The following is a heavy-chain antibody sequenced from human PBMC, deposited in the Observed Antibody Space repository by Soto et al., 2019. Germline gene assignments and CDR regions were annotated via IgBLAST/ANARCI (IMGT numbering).Heavy chain of an antibody. D-gene: IGHD2-2*01. J-gene: IGHJ6*02. CDR1: GGTFSSYA. CDR3: ARESSTRGNYGMDV. V-gene: IGHV1-69*13. Sequence: ASVKVSCKASGGTFSSYAISWVRQAPGQGLEWMGGIIPIFGTVIYAKKFQGRVTITADESTSTVYMELSSLRSVDTAVYYCARESSTRGNYGMDVWGQGTTVTVSS. CDR2: IIPIFGTV.